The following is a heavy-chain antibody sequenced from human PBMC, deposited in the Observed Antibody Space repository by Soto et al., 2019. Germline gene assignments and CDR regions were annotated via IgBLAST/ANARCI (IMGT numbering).Heavy chain of an antibody. J-gene: IGHJ4*02. V-gene: IGHV1-69*01. CDR3: ASPEGYDILTGYNFGY. Sequence: QVQLVQSGAEVKKPGSSVKVSCKASGGTFSSYAISWVRQAPGQGLEWMGGIIPIFGTANYAQKFQGRVTITADESTSTAYMEMSSLRSEDTAVYYCASPEGYDILTGYNFGYWGQGTLVTVSS. D-gene: IGHD3-9*01. CDR2: IIPIFGTA. CDR1: GGTFSSYA.